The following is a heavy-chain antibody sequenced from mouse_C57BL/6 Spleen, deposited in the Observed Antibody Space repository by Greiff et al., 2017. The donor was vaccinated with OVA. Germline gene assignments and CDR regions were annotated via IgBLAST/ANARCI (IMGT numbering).Heavy chain of an antibody. D-gene: IGHD1-1*01. V-gene: IGHV6-6*01. CDR1: GFTFSDSW. Sequence: EVMLVESGGGLVQPGGSMKLSCAASGFTFSDSWMDWVRQSPEKGLEWVAEIRNKANNHASYYAESVKGRFTISRDDSKSSVYLQMNSLRADDTGIYYWTRSGITTVDYAMDYWGQGTSVTASS. CDR2: IRNKANNHAS. J-gene: IGHJ4*01. CDR3: TRSGITTVDYAMDY.